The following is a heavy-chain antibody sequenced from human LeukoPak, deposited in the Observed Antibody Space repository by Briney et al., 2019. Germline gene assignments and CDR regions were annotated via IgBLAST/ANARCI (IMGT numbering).Heavy chain of an antibody. Sequence: PSETLSLTCTVSGGSISSSSYYWGWIRQPPGKGLEWIGSIYYSGSTYYNPSLKSRITISVDTSKNQFSLKLSSVTAADTAVYYCARGAVLGYFDYWGQGTLVTVSS. J-gene: IGHJ4*02. V-gene: IGHV4-39*07. CDR1: GGSISSSSYY. D-gene: IGHD7-27*01. CDR3: ARGAVLGYFDY. CDR2: IYYSGST.